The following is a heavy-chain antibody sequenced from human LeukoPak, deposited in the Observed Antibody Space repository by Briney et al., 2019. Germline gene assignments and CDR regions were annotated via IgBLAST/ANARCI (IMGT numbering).Heavy chain of an antibody. CDR2: TSRSGSP. CDR3: ARTRAFCYSFCGFDI. CDR1: GGSINSNW. D-gene: IGHD5/OR15-5a*01. J-gene: IGHJ3*02. V-gene: IGHV4-4*02. Sequence: SGTLSLTCAVSGGSINSNWWRWVRQPPGKGLEWIGETSRSGSPNYNSSLKGRGSISTATSKNRFSLKVNSVTAADTAAYYCARTRAFCYSFCGFDIWGQGTLVTVSS.